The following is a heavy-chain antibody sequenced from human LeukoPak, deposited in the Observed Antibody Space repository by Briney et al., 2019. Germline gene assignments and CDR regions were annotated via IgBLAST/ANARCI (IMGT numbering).Heavy chain of an antibody. J-gene: IGHJ3*02. CDR3: ARAYCSSTSCYTPDAFDI. CDR1: EFTFSSYS. V-gene: IGHV3-21*01. D-gene: IGHD2-2*02. Sequence: PGGSLRLSCAASEFTFSSYSMNWARQAPGKGLEWVSSISSSSSYIYYPDSVKGRFTISRDNAKNSLYLQMNSLRAEDTAVYYCARAYCSSTSCYTPDAFDIWGQGTMVTVSS. CDR2: ISSSSSYI.